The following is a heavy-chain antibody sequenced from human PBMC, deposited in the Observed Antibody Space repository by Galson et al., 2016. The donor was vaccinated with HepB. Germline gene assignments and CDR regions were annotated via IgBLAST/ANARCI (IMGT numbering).Heavy chain of an antibody. D-gene: IGHD2-2*01. CDR3: ARWSYCSSANCYSGLTTVTTGDY. Sequence: QSGAEVKKPGASVNVSCKASGYTFSSYGISWVRQAPGQGLEWMGWINSDNGNTNYAQMFQGRVTLTTDTSTTTAYMVLRSLRSDDTAVDYCARWSYCSSANCYSGLTTVTTGDYWGQGTLVTVSS. CDR1: GYTFSSYG. CDR2: INSDNGNT. J-gene: IGHJ4*02. V-gene: IGHV1-18*01.